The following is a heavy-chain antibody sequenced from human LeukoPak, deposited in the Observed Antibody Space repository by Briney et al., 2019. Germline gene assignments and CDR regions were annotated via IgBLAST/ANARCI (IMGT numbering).Heavy chain of an antibody. J-gene: IGHJ6*02. CDR3: AKIGGYGSGNYYYTMDV. V-gene: IGHV1-8*01. CDR1: GYTFTSYD. Sequence: ASVKVSCKASGYTFTSYDINWVRQAAGQGLEWMGWMNPNSGNTGYAQNFQGRVTMTRNTSITTAYMELSNLRSEDTAVYYCAKIGGYGSGNYYYTMDVWGQGTTVTVSS. CDR2: MNPNSGNT. D-gene: IGHD3-10*01.